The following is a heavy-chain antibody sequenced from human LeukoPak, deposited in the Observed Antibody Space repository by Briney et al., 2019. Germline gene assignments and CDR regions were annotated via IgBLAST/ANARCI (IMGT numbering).Heavy chain of an antibody. Sequence: SETLSLTCTVSSGSISSGDYYWSWIRQPPGKGLEWIGHIYYSRSTYYNPSLKSRVTISVDTSKNQLSLKLSSVTAADTAMYYCASITVAVGAFDIWGRGTMVTVSS. J-gene: IGHJ3*02. CDR1: SGSISSGDYY. CDR2: IYYSRST. D-gene: IGHD2-15*01. CDR3: ASITVAVGAFDI. V-gene: IGHV4-30-4*01.